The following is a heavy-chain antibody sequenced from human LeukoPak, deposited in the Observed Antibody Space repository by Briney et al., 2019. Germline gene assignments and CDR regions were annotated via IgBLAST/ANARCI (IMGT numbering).Heavy chain of an antibody. CDR3: ARGRKDYGDYYFDY. V-gene: IGHV1-18*01. D-gene: IGHD4-17*01. CDR1: GYTFTSYG. Sequence: ASVKVSCKASGYTFTSYGISWVRLAPGQGLGWMGWISAYNGDTNYAQKLQDRVTMTTDTSTSTAYMELRSLRSDDTAVYYCARGRKDYGDYYFDYWGQGILVTVSS. CDR2: ISAYNGDT. J-gene: IGHJ4*02.